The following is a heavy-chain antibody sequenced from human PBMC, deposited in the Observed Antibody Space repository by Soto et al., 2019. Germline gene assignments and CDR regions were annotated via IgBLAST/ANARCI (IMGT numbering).Heavy chain of an antibody. CDR1: GFTFSGYA. J-gene: IGHJ4*02. V-gene: IGHV3-30*18. CDR2: VSHDGRNT. Sequence: VQLVESGGGVVQPGRSLRLSCAAPGFTFSGYAMHWVRQAPGKGLEWVAVVSHDGRNTHYADSVKGRFTISRDSSKNTVSLEMTSLRAEDTAVYYCAKGGRQWLVTSDFNYWGQGALVTVSS. D-gene: IGHD6-19*01. CDR3: AKGGRQWLVTSDFNY.